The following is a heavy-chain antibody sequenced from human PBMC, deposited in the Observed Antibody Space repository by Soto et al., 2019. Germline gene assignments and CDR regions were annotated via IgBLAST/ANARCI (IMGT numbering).Heavy chain of an antibody. Sequence: GGSLRLSCAASGFTFSSYAMSWVRQAPGRGLEWVSKITGSGDSTYYVDSVKGRFTSSRDNSKNSVYLEMESLRDEDTALYYCARDVDADFRTDFDYWGRGTLVTVSS. V-gene: IGHV3-23*01. CDR1: GFTFSSYA. D-gene: IGHD4-17*01. CDR2: ITGSGDST. CDR3: ARDVDADFRTDFDY. J-gene: IGHJ4*02.